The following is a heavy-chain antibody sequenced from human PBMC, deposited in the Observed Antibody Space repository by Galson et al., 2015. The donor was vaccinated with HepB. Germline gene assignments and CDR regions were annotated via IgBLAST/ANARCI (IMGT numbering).Heavy chain of an antibody. V-gene: IGHV1-3*01. Sequence: SVKVSCKASGYTFTSYAMHWVRQAPGQRLEWMGWINAGNGNTKYSQKFQGRVTITRDTSASTAYMELSSLRSEDTAVYYCARSTGSIAAAGTGRPVVYWFDPWGQGTLVTVSS. CDR2: INAGNGNT. CDR1: GYTFTSYA. J-gene: IGHJ5*02. CDR3: ARSTGSIAAAGTGRPVVYWFDP. D-gene: IGHD6-13*01.